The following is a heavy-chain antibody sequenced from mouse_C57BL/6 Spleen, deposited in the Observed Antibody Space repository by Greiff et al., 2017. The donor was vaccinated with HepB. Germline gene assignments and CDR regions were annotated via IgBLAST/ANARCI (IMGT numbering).Heavy chain of an antibody. CDR1: GYTFTEYT. Sequence: QVHVKQSGAELVKPGASVKLSCKASGYTFTEYTIHWVEQRSGQGLEWIGWFYPGSGSIKYNEKFKDKATLTADKSSSTVYMELSRLTSEDSAVYFCARHEEGANWDYFDYWGQGTTLTVSS. J-gene: IGHJ2*01. D-gene: IGHD4-1*01. V-gene: IGHV1-62-2*01. CDR3: ARHEEGANWDYFDY. CDR2: FYPGSGSI.